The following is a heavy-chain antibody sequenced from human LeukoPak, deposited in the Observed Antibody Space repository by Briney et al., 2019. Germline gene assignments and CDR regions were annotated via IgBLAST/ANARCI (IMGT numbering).Heavy chain of an antibody. V-gene: IGHV5-10-1*01. D-gene: IGHD5-18*01. CDR3: ARVLGYSYGWNY. CDR1: GYKFTSYW. CDR2: IDPSDSYT. Sequence: GESLKISCKGSGYKFTSYWINWVRQMPGKDLEWMGRIDPSDSYTMYSPSFQGHVTISADKSISTAYLQWSSLKASDSAMYYCARVLGYSYGWNYWGQGTLVTVSS. J-gene: IGHJ4*02.